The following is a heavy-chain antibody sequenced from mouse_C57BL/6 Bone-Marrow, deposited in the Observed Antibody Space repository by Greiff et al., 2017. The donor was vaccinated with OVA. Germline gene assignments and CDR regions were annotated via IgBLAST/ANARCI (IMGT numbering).Heavy chain of an antibody. Sequence: QVQLQQPGAELVMPGASVKLSCKASGYTFTSYWMHWVKQRPGQGLEWIGEIDPSDSYTNYNQKFKGKSILTVDKSSSTAYMQLSSLTSEDSAVYYCAREDSNWFAYWGQGTLVTVSA. CDR1: GYTFTSYW. J-gene: IGHJ3*01. CDR3: AREDSNWFAY. CDR2: IDPSDSYT. V-gene: IGHV1-69*01. D-gene: IGHD2-5*01.